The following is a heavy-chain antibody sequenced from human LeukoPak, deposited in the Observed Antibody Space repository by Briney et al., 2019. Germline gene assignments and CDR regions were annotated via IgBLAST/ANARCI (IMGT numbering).Heavy chain of an antibody. J-gene: IGHJ4*02. CDR3: ARAVDTAMVTLDY. V-gene: IGHV3-48*03. D-gene: IGHD5-18*01. Sequence: GGSLRLSCAASGFTFSSYEMNWVRQAPGKGLEWVSYISSSGSTIYYADSVKGRFTISRDNAKKSLYLQMNSLTVEDTAVYYCARAVDTAMVTLDYWGQGTLVTVSS. CDR1: GFTFSSYE. CDR2: ISSSGSTI.